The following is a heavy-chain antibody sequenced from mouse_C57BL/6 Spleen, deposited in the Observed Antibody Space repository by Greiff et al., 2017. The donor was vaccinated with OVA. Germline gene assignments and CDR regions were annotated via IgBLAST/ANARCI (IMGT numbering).Heavy chain of an antibody. CDR1: GYTFTDYY. V-gene: IGHV1-76*01. Sequence: QVQLKQSGAELVRPGASVKLSCKASGYTFTDYYINWVKQRPGQGLEWIVRIYPGSGNTYYNEKFKGKATLTAEKSSSTAYMQLSSLTSEDSAVYFCARGGLDYWGQGTTLTVSS. CDR3: ARGGLDY. J-gene: IGHJ2*01. CDR2: IYPGSGNT. D-gene: IGHD3-3*01.